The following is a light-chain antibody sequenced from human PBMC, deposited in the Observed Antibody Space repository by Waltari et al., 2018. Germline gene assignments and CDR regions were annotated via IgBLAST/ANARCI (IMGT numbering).Light chain of an antibody. CDR3: QSTDSSGSYRV. Sequence: SYELTQPPSVSVSPGQMARITCSGDALPKHYAYWFQQKPGQAPVLVICKDSARPSGIPERFSGSSSGTTVTLTISGVQAEDEADYYCQSTDSSGSYRVFGGGTKLTVL. CDR1: ALPKHY. CDR2: KDS. V-gene: IGLV3-25*03. J-gene: IGLJ2*01.